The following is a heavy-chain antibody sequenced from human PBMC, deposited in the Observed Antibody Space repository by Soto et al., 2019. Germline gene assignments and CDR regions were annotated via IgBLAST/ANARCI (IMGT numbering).Heavy chain of an antibody. D-gene: IGHD1-20*01. J-gene: IGHJ4*02. V-gene: IGHV3-21*01. Sequence: GGSLRLSCTASGFTFSSHSMTWVRQAPGKGLEWVSSISNSGSYIYYAHSLKGRFAISRDNAKNSLYLPMNSLRAEDAAVYYCASIPGGPPLRYFDYWGQGTMVTVSS. CDR2: ISNSGSYI. CDR3: ASIPGGPPLRYFDY. CDR1: GFTFSSHS.